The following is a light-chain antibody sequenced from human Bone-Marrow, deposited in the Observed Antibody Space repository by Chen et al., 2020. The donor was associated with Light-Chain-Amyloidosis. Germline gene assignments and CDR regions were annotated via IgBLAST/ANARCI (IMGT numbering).Light chain of an antibody. V-gene: IGKV2-28*01. CDR3: MQTVQSTWT. Sequence: DIVLTQTPLSLPVTPGEPASISCRSSQSLLHRNGYNYLGWYLQKPGKSPQLLIYLVSNRASGVPDRFSGSGSGTDFTLKISRVEAEDVGVYYCMQTVQSTWTFGQGTKVEIK. CDR1: QSLLHRNGYNY. CDR2: LVS. J-gene: IGKJ1*01.